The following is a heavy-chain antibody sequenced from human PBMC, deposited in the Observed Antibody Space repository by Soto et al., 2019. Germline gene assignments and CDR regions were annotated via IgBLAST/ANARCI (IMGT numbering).Heavy chain of an antibody. CDR1: GVSISSYC. CDR2: IYYSGTT. D-gene: IGHD3-10*01. CDR3: ARESYYGSGATVVGY. J-gene: IGHJ4*02. V-gene: IGHV4-59*01. Sequence: SETLSLTCTVSGVSISSYCLSWIRQPPGKGLEWIGYIYYSGTTSYNPSLNSRVTISVDTSKNQFSLKLNSVTAADTAVYYCARESYYGSGATVVGYWGLGTLVTVSS.